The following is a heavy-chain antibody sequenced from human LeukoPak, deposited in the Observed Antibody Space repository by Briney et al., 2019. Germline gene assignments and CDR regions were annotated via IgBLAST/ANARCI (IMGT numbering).Heavy chain of an antibody. J-gene: IGHJ5*02. D-gene: IGHD6-13*01. V-gene: IGHV1-8*01. Sequence: ASVKVSCKASGYTFTSYDINWVRQATGQGLEWMGWINPNSGNTGYAQKFQGRVTITADKSTSTAYMELSSLRSEDTAVYYCARGLGSSWYLPRFDPWGQGTLVTVSS. CDR2: INPNSGNT. CDR3: ARGLGSSWYLPRFDP. CDR1: GYTFTSYD.